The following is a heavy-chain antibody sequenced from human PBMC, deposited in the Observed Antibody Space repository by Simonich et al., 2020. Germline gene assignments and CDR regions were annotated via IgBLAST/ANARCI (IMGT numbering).Heavy chain of an antibody. Sequence: QVQLVQSGAEVKKPGASVKVSCKASGYTFTGYYMHWVRQAPGQGLEWMGWNNPDSGGTNYAQKFQGRVTRTRDTSLSTAYMELSRLRSDDTAVYYCARSHIAAAGTGYFQHWGQGTLVTVSS. D-gene: IGHD6-13*01. CDR2: NNPDSGGT. CDR3: ARSHIAAAGTGYFQH. CDR1: GYTFTGYY. J-gene: IGHJ1*01. V-gene: IGHV1-2*02.